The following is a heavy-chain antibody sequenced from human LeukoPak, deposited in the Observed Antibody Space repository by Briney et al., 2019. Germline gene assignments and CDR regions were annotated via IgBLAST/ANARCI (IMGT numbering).Heavy chain of an antibody. CDR2: ISGDGGGT. D-gene: IGHD2/OR15-2a*01. CDR1: GFTFSTYT. Sequence: PGGSLRLSCAASGFTFSTYTMAWIRQASGGGLEWVSGISGDGGGTYYADSVKGRFAISRDNSQSILYLQMNSVRAEDTAVYYCAKDFGRNIGGPGYWGRGTLVTVSS. CDR3: AKDFGRNIGGPGY. J-gene: IGHJ4*02. V-gene: IGHV3-23*01.